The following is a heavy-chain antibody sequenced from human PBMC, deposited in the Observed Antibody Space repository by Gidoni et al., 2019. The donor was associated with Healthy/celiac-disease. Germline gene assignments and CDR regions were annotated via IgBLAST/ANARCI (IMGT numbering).Heavy chain of an antibody. CDR1: GFTFDDYA. D-gene: IGHD3-16*02. Sequence: EVQLVETGGGLVQPGRSLRLSCAASGFTFDDYAMQWVRQAQGKGLEWVPGISWNSGRIGYADSVKCRFTISRDNAKNSLYLQMNSLRAEDTALYYCAKDMAPGDYVWGSYRRGGLDYWGQGTLVTVSS. CDR3: AKDMAPGDYVWGSYRRGGLDY. V-gene: IGHV3-9*01. CDR2: ISWNSGRI. J-gene: IGHJ4*02.